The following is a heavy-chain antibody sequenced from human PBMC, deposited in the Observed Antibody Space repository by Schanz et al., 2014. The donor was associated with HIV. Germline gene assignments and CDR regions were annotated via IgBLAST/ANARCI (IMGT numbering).Heavy chain of an antibody. Sequence: QVHLQESGPGLVKPSQTLSLTCTVSGGSISSGGYYWSWIRQHPGKGLEWIGYIYYTGNTYYNPSLRARLAISADAPKHHFPPQVASVTPADTPVSYCAREDVSNWSFDLWGRGTLVSVSS. CDR3: AREDVSNWSFDL. J-gene: IGHJ2*01. CDR2: IYYTGNT. V-gene: IGHV4-31*03. CDR1: GGSISSGGYY. D-gene: IGHD3-10*02.